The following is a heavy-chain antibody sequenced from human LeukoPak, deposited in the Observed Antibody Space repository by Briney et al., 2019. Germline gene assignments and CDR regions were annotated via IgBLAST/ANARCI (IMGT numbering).Heavy chain of an antibody. V-gene: IGHV3-23*01. J-gene: IGHJ6*02. CDR2: ISGSGAST. D-gene: IGHD3-10*01. Sequence: GSLRLSCAASGFTVSSNYMNWVRQAPGKGLEWVSAISGSGASTYYADSVKGRFTISRDNSKDTLYVQMNSLRVDDTAVYYCAKGFSYYYYYGMDVWGQGTTVTV. CDR3: AKGFSYYYYYGMDV. CDR1: GFTVSSNY.